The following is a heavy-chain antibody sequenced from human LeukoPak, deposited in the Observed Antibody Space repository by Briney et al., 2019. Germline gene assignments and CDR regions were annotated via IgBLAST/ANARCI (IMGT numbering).Heavy chain of an antibody. CDR2: IYYSGST. J-gene: IGHJ3*02. CDR3: ARVYYDFWSGYFGDAFDI. CDR1: GYSISSGYY. D-gene: IGHD3-3*01. V-gene: IGHV4-61*01. Sequence: SETLSLTCTVSGYSISSGYYWSWIRQPSGKGLEWIGYIYYSGSTNYNPSLKSRVTISVDTSKNQFSLKLSSVTAADTAVYYCARVYYDFWSGYFGDAFDIWGQGTMVTVSS.